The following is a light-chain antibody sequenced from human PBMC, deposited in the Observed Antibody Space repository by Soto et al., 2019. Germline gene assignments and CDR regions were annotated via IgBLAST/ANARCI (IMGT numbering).Light chain of an antibody. J-gene: IGLJ1*01. CDR2: EVT. Sequence: QSALTQPASVSGSPGQSITISCTGTSGDIGTYNLVSWYQQHPGKAPTLMIFEVTRRPSGVSARFSGSKSGNTAALTISVLQPEDEAYYYCCSYAGTFIFGPGTKVTVL. CDR1: SGDIGTYNL. V-gene: IGLV2-23*02. CDR3: CSYAGTFI.